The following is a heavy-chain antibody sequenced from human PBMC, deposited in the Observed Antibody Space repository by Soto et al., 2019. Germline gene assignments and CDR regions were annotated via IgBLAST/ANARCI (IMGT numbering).Heavy chain of an antibody. CDR1: DDSLSSASYY. D-gene: IGHD2-2*01. Sequence: QVQLQESGPGLVKPSETLSVTCSVSDDSLSSASYYWSWIRQPSGRGLEWIGFVHFSGSLHYNASLRNRAIISVDTSRRQISLKLTSVTAADTAVYFCGRGGDAHKMGRHWGQGTLVTVSS. V-gene: IGHV4-61*10. CDR3: GRGGDAHKMGRH. J-gene: IGHJ1*01. CDR2: VHFSGSL.